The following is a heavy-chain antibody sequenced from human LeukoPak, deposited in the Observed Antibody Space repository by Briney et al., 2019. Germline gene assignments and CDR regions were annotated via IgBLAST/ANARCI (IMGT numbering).Heavy chain of an antibody. CDR3: ARGYSPLNNWFDP. V-gene: IGHV4-59*01. Sequence: SETLSLTCTVSGGSISSYYWSWIRQPPGRGLEWIGCIYYSGSTNYNPSLKSRVTISVDTSKNQFSLKLSSVTAADTAVYYCARGYSPLNNWFDPWGQGTLVTVSS. D-gene: IGHD5-18*01. CDR2: IYYSGST. J-gene: IGHJ5*02. CDR1: GGSISSYY.